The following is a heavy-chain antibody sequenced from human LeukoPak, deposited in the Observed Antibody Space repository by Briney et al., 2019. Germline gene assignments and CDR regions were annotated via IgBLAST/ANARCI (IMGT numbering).Heavy chain of an antibody. Sequence: GSLRPSCAASGFTFSSYAMHWVRQAPGKGLEYVSAISSNGGSTYYANSVKGRFTISRDNSKNTLYLQMGSLRAEDMAVYYCARGSFQFDYWGQGTLVTVSS. J-gene: IGHJ4*02. V-gene: IGHV3-64*01. CDR1: GFTFSSYA. CDR2: ISSNGGST. CDR3: ARGSFQFDY.